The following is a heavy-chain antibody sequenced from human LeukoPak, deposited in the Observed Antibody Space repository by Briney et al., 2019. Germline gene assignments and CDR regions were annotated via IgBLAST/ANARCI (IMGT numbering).Heavy chain of an antibody. V-gene: IGHV3-66*02. CDR1: GFAVNGDN. D-gene: IGHD3-3*01. CDR3: SKRSGGYYDH. J-gene: IGHJ4*02. CDR2: IYSDYDDGHT. Sequence: GGSLRLSCAASGFAVNGDNMSWVRQAPGKRLEWVSVIYSDYDDGHTNYADSVRGRFTISRDNSKNMVYLQMNSLSVEDTAVYYCSKRSGGYYDHWGQGTLVTVSS.